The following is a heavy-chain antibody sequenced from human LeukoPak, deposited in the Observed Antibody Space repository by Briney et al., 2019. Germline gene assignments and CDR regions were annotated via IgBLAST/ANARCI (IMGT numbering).Heavy chain of an antibody. Sequence: SETLSLTCTVSGGSISSYYWSWIRQPPGKGLEWIGYIYYSGSTNYNPSLKSRVTISVDTSKYQFSLKLSSVTAADTAVYYCARGLYDSSGYSYWGQGTLVTVSS. CDR1: GGSISSYY. V-gene: IGHV4-59*08. D-gene: IGHD3-22*01. J-gene: IGHJ4*02. CDR3: ARGLYDSSGYSY. CDR2: IYYSGST.